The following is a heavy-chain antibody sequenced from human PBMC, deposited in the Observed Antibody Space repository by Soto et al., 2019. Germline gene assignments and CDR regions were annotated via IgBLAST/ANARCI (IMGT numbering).Heavy chain of an antibody. CDR3: ARQISGSYRFDY. CDR2: MNPNSGNT. Sequence: QVQLVQSGAEVKKPGASVKVSCKASGYTFTSYDINWVRQATGQGLEWMGWMNPNSGNTGYAQKFQCRLTMTSNTPISTAYMELSNLTSDDTAVYYCARQISGSYRFDYWGQGTLVTVSS. J-gene: IGHJ4*02. CDR1: GYTFTSYD. D-gene: IGHD1-26*01. V-gene: IGHV1-8*01.